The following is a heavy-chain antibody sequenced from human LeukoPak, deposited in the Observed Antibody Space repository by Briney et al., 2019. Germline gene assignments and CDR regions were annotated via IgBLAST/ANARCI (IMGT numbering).Heavy chain of an antibody. D-gene: IGHD1-7*01. Sequence: GGSLRLSCAASGFTFSSSSMNWVRQAPGKGLEWVSSISSSSSYTYYADLVKGRFTISRDNAKNSLYLQMNSLRAEDTAVYYCARDARELRGDYWGQGTLVTVSS. CDR1: GFTFSSSS. V-gene: IGHV3-21*01. CDR2: ISSSSSYT. J-gene: IGHJ4*02. CDR3: ARDARELRGDY.